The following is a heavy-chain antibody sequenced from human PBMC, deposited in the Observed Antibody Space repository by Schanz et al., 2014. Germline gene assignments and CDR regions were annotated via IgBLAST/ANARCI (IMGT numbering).Heavy chain of an antibody. Sequence: QVQLVQSGAEVKKPGSSVTVSCKASGDTLSSYVISWVRQAPGQGLEWMGRIIPNLGSANYAQKFQGRVTITADKSTSTVYMELSSLRSEDTAIYYCARGNTIFGVVILGWLDPWGQGTLVTVSS. CDR3: ARGNTIFGVVILGWLDP. CDR2: IIPNLGSA. V-gene: IGHV1-69*04. CDR1: GDTLSSYV. D-gene: IGHD3-3*01. J-gene: IGHJ5*02.